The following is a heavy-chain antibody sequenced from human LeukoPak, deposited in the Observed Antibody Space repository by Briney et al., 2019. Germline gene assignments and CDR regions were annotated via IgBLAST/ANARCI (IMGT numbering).Heavy chain of an antibody. D-gene: IGHD2-2*01. V-gene: IGHV3-74*01. Sequence: GGSLRLSCAASGFTFSSYWMQWVRQAPGKGLVWVSRLSPDGSSTTSADSVKGRFTISRDNAKNTLYLQIGSLRADDTAVYYCAKDRTTSWSFDYWGQGTLVTVSS. J-gene: IGHJ4*02. CDR2: LSPDGSST. CDR3: AKDRTTSWSFDY. CDR1: GFTFSSYW.